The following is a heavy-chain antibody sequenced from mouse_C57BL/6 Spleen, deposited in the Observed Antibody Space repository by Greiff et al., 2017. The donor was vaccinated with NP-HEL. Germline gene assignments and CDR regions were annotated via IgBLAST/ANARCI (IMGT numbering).Heavy chain of an antibody. Sequence: EVQLQQSGPVLVKPGASVKMSCKASGYTFTDYYMNWVKQSHGKSLEWIGVINPYNGGTSYNQKFKGKATLTVDKSSSTAYMELNSLTSEDSAVYYCARETVVGESYFDDWGQGTTLTVSS. J-gene: IGHJ2*01. CDR1: GYTFTDYY. V-gene: IGHV1-19*01. D-gene: IGHD1-1*01. CDR2: INPYNGGT. CDR3: ARETVVGESYFDD.